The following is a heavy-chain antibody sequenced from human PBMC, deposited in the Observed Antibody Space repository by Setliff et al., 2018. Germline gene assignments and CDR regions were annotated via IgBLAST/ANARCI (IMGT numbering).Heavy chain of an antibody. J-gene: IGHJ5*02. Sequence: RASVKVSCKAFGYTFTGYYMHWVRQAPGQGLEWMGWISAYNGNTNYAQKLQGRVTMTTDTSTSTAYMELRSLRSDDTAVYYCARDPSLYCSSTSCSPHWFDPWGQGTLVTSPQ. CDR1: GYTFTGYY. CDR3: ARDPSLYCSSTSCSPHWFDP. V-gene: IGHV1-18*04. CDR2: ISAYNGNT. D-gene: IGHD2-2*01.